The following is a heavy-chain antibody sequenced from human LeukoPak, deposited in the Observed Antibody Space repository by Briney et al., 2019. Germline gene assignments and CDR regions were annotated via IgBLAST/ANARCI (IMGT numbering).Heavy chain of an antibody. CDR3: VTDFWSGYYTSYYYYGMDV. CDR1: GFTFSGYP. CDR2: ISYDGSNK. D-gene: IGHD3-3*01. J-gene: IGHJ6*02. V-gene: IGHV3-30*04. Sequence: GGSLRLSCAASGFTFSGYPIHWVRQAPGKGLEWVAVISYDGSNKYYADSVKGRFTISRDNSKNTLYLQMNSLRAEDTAVYYCVTDFWSGYYTSYYYYGMDVWGQGTTVTVSS.